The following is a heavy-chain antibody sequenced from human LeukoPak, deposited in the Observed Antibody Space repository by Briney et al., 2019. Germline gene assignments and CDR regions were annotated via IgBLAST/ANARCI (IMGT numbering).Heavy chain of an antibody. J-gene: IGHJ5*02. CDR3: ARDSSSWVMDWFDP. Sequence: ASVTVSCTASGYTFTSYAMNWVRQAPGQGLEWMGWINTNTGNPTYAQGFTGRFVFSLDTSVSTAYLQISSLKAEDTAVYYCARDSSSWVMDWFDPWGQGTLVTASS. CDR1: GYTFTSYA. V-gene: IGHV7-4-1*02. D-gene: IGHD6-13*01. CDR2: INTNTGNP.